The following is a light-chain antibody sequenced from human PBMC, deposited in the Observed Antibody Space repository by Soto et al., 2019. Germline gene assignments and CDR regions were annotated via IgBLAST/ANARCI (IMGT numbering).Light chain of an antibody. J-gene: IGKJ2*01. CDR1: QSVSSSY. CDR2: GAS. CDR3: QQYGSSPKDT. Sequence: EIVLTQSPGTLSFSPGERATLSCRASQSVSSSYLAWYQQKPGQAPRLLIYGASSRATGIPDRFSGSGSGTDFTVTISRLEPTDFAVYYCQQYGSSPKDTFGQGTKLEIK. V-gene: IGKV3-20*01.